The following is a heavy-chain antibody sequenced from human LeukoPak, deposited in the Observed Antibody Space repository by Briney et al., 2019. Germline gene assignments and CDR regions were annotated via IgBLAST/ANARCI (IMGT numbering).Heavy chain of an antibody. D-gene: IGHD3-22*01. CDR1: GFTFSSYA. V-gene: IGHV3-23*01. Sequence: GGSLRLSCAASGFTFSSYAMSWVRQAPGKGLEWVSAISGSGGSTYYADSVKGRFTISRDNSKNTLYLQMNSLRAEDTAVYYCAKPDSSGYYYRNFQHWGQGTLVTVSS. CDR2: ISGSGGST. J-gene: IGHJ1*01. CDR3: AKPDSSGYYYRNFQH.